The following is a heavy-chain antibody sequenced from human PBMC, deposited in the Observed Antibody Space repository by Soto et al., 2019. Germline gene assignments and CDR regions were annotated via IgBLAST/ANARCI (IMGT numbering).Heavy chain of an antibody. J-gene: IGHJ6*03. V-gene: IGHV4-39*02. Sequence: QLQLQESGPGLVKPSETLSLTCTVSGGSISSSSYYWGWIRQPPGKGLEWIGSIYYSWSTYYNPSLKRRGTISVDTSKSHFSLKLSSVTAADTAVYYCARNGDYVFGYYYYYMDVWGKGTTVTVSS. CDR3: ARNGDYVFGYYYYYMDV. CDR1: GGSISSSSYY. D-gene: IGHD4-17*01. CDR2: IYYSWST.